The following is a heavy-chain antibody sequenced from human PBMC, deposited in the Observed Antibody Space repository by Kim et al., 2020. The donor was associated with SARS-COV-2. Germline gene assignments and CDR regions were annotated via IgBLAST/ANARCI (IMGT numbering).Heavy chain of an antibody. Sequence: SETLSLTCTVSGGSISSSSYYWGWIRQPPGKGLEWIGRIYYSGSTYYNPSLKSRVTISVDTSKNQFSLKLSSVTAADTAVYYCARQSQLLWFGELYYYYGMDVWGQVTTVTVSS. V-gene: IGHV4-39*01. CDR3: ARQSQLLWFGELYYYYGMDV. CDR2: IYYSGST. CDR1: GGSISSSSYY. J-gene: IGHJ6*02. D-gene: IGHD3-10*01.